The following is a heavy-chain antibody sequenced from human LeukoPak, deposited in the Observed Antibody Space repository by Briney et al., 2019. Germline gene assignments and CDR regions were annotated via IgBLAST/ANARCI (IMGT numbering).Heavy chain of an antibody. CDR1: GGSISSYY. CDR3: ARAGWLRPIDY. J-gene: IGHJ4*02. Sequence: PSETLSLTCTVSGGSISSYYWSWIRQPPGKGLEWIGYMYYSGSTNYNPSLKSRVTISVDTSKNQFSLKLSSVTAADTAVYYCARAGWLRPIDYWGQGTLVTVSS. V-gene: IGHV4-59*01. CDR2: MYYSGST. D-gene: IGHD5-12*01.